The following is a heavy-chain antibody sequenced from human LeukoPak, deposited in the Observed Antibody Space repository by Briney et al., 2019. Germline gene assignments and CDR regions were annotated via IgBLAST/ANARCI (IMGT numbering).Heavy chain of an antibody. CDR2: IYYSGST. V-gene: IGHV4-59*08. CDR3: ARGAVSNTLSWFDP. D-gene: IGHD2-2*02. CDR1: GDSISSSY. J-gene: IGHJ5*02. Sequence: SETLSLTCTVSGDSISSSYWSWIRQPPGKGLEWIGYIYYSGSTNYNPSLKSRVTISVDTSKNQFSLKLSSVTAADTAVYYCARGAVSNTLSWFDPWGQGTVVTVSS.